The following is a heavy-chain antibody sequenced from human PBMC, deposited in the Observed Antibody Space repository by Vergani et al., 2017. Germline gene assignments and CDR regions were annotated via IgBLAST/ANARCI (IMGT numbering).Heavy chain of an antibody. CDR2: IIPILGIA. CDR1: GGTFSSYT. Sequence: QVQLVQSGAEVKKPGSSVKVSCKASGGTFSSYTISWVRQAPGQGLEWMGRIIPILGIANFAQKFQGRVTITADKSTSTAYMELSSLRSEDTAVYYGARDLTNSYGMDVWGEGTTVTGSA. V-gene: IGHV1-69*08. D-gene: IGHD1-1*01. CDR3: ARDLTNSYGMDV. J-gene: IGHJ6*04.